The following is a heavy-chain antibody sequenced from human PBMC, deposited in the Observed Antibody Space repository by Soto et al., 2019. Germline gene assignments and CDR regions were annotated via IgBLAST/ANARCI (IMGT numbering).Heavy chain of an antibody. CDR3: ARHWGEVARLDY. CDR2: IIPIFGTA. V-gene: IGHV1-69*13. CDR1: GGTFSSYA. D-gene: IGHD5-12*01. Sequence: SVKVSGKAAGGTFSSYAISWVRQAPGQGLEWMGGIIPIFGTANYAQKFQGRVTITADESTSTAYMELSSLRSEDTAVYYCARHWGEVARLDYWGQGTLVTVSS. J-gene: IGHJ4*02.